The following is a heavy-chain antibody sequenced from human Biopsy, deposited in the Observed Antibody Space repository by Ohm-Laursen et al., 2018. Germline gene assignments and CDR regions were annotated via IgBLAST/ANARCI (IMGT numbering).Heavy chain of an antibody. J-gene: IGHJ5*02. Sequence: SETLSLTCSVSGGSIISYYWTRIRQPPGKGLEWIGHVYNGGITYSNPSLKSRVTISKDTSKNQFSLQVNSVTAADTAVYYCARTPRDSFWSGSYKRGLWFDPWGQGTLVIVSS. CDR3: ARTPRDSFWSGSYKRGLWFDP. CDR2: VYNGGIT. CDR1: GGSIISYY. V-gene: IGHV4-59*01. D-gene: IGHD3-3*01.